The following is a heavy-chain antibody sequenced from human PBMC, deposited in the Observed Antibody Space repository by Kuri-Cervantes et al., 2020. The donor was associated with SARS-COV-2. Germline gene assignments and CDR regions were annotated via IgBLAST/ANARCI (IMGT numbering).Heavy chain of an antibody. V-gene: IGHV4-61*02. J-gene: IGHJ4*02. D-gene: IGHD6-19*01. Sequence: SETLSLTCTVSGDSISSASYYWSWIRQPAGKGLEWIGRIYTSGSTNYNPPLKSRVTISLDTSKNQFSLQLSSVTAADTAVYYCATYSGCPSCYFDYWGQGTQVTVSS. CDR2: IYTSGST. CDR3: ATYSGCPSCYFDY. CDR1: GDSISSASYY.